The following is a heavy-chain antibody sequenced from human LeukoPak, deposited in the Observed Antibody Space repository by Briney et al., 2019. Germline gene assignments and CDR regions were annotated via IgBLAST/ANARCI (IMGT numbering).Heavy chain of an antibody. D-gene: IGHD6-13*01. Sequence: AASVKVSCKASGYTFTSYDINWVRQATGQGLEWMGWMNPNSGNTGYAQKFQGRVTITRNTSISTAYMELSSLRSEDTAVYYCARGRAAAGSKGYYFDYWGQETLVTVSP. CDR1: GYTFTSYD. CDR2: MNPNSGNT. V-gene: IGHV1-8*03. J-gene: IGHJ4*02. CDR3: ARGRAAAGSKGYYFDY.